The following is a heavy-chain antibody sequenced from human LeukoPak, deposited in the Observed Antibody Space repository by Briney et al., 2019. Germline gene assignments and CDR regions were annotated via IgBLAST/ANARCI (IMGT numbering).Heavy chain of an antibody. Sequence: AGGSLRLSCAASGFTFSDYYMSWIRQAPGKRLEWVSYISSSGSTIYYADSVKGRFTISRDNAKNSLYLQMNSLRAEDTAVYYCARDWGAANWFDPWGQGTLVTVSS. J-gene: IGHJ5*02. D-gene: IGHD3-16*01. CDR1: GFTFSDYY. CDR2: ISSSGSTI. CDR3: ARDWGAANWFDP. V-gene: IGHV3-11*01.